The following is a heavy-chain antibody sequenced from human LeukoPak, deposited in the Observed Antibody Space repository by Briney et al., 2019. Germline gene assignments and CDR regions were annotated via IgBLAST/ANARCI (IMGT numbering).Heavy chain of an antibody. CDR2: ISGSGGST. CDR3: AEVRSSAYDI. V-gene: IGHV3-23*01. CDR1: GFTFSSYA. Sequence: GGSLRPSCAASGFTFSSYAMSWVRQAPGKGLEWVSGISGSGGSTYYADSVKGRFTISRDNSKNTLYLQMNSLRAEDTAVYYCAEVRSSAYDIWGQGTLVTISS. J-gene: IGHJ3*02.